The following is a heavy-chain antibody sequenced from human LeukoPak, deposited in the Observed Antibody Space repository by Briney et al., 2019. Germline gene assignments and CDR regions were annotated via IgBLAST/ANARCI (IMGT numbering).Heavy chain of an antibody. D-gene: IGHD3-10*01. CDR3: ARDKKSGESSEIDY. J-gene: IGHJ4*02. CDR2: INRDGNTT. V-gene: IGHV3-74*03. CDR1: GFTFSSYW. Sequence: PGGSLRLSCAASGFTFSSYWVHWVRQAPGKGLVWVSRINRDGNTTKYADSVKGRFTVSRDNAKNTLNLQMNSLRAEDTAVYYCARDKKSGESSEIDYWGQGTLVTVSS.